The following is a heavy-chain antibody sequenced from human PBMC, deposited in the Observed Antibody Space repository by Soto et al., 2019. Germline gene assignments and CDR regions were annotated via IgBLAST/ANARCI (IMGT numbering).Heavy chain of an antibody. J-gene: IGHJ1*01. CDR3: TKGVVVITSYFQH. Sequence: VAVISYDESNKYYADSVKGRFTISRDNSKNTLYLQMNSLRAEDTAVYYCTKGVVVITSYFQHWGQGTLVTVSS. V-gene: IGHV3-30*18. D-gene: IGHD3-22*01. CDR2: ISYDESNK.